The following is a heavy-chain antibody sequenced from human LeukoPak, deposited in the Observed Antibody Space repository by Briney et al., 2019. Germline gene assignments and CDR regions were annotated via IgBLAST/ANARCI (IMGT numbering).Heavy chain of an antibody. CDR1: GFTFSSYG. Sequence: PGGSLRLSCAASGFTFSSYGMHWVRQAPGKGLEWVAFIRYDGSNKYYADSVKGRFTISRDNSKNTLYLQMNSLRAEDTAVYYCARQDTVVVPAAPYYFDYWGQGTLVTVSS. J-gene: IGHJ4*02. CDR3: ARQDTVVVPAAPYYFDY. CDR2: IRYDGSNK. D-gene: IGHD2-2*01. V-gene: IGHV3-30*02.